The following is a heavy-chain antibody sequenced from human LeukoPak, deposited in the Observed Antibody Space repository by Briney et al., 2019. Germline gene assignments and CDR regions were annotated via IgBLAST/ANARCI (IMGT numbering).Heavy chain of an antibody. CDR3: ATRAGDFWSGFEN. D-gene: IGHD3-3*01. CDR1: GDSLTDLN. Sequence: ASVKVSCKVSGDSLTDLNIQWVRQAPGKGLECLGGFDPEQAKTIYAQNFQGRVTMTEDASTDTAYMELNSLKSEDTAVYYCATRAGDFWSGFENWGQGTLVTVSS. J-gene: IGHJ4*02. V-gene: IGHV1-24*01. CDR2: FDPEQAKT.